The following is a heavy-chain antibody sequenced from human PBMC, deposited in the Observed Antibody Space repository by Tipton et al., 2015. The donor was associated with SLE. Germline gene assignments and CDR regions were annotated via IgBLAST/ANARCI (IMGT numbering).Heavy chain of an antibody. Sequence: AVSGFTFSTYWMGWVRQAPGKGLEWVANIKQDGSEQRYADSVKGRFSISRDNARNSLFLQMNSLRAEDTAVYYCARSVWEGFGTPTNCHPNWFDSWGQGALVTVSS. V-gene: IGHV3-7*01. CDR2: IKQDGSEQ. CDR3: ARSVWEGFGTPTNCHPNWFDS. CDR1: GFTFSTYW. J-gene: IGHJ5*01. D-gene: IGHD2-2*01.